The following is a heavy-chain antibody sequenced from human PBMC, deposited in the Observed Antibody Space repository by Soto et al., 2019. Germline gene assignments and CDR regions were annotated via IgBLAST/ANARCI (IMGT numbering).Heavy chain of an antibody. CDR1: GFTFSSYS. CDR2: ISSSSSYI. J-gene: IGHJ4*02. D-gene: IGHD3-3*01. Sequence: EVQLVESGGGLVKPGGSLRLSCAASGFTFSSYSRNWVRQAPGKGLEWVSSISSSSSYIYYADSVKGRFTISRDNAKNSLYLQMNSLRAEDTAVYYCARVSYDFDSYYFDYWGQGTLVTVSS. CDR3: ARVSYDFDSYYFDY. V-gene: IGHV3-21*01.